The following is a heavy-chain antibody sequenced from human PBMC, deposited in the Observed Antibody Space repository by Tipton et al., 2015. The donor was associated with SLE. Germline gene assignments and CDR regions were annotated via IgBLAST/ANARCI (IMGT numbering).Heavy chain of an antibody. CDR3: ARDQILEGGAAFDI. Sequence: TLSLTCTVSGGSISSGDYYWSWIRQPPGKGLEWIGYIYFSGSSYYNPSLKSRVTISVDTSKNQFSLKLSSVTAADTAVYYCARDQILEGGAAFDIWGQGTMVTVSS. CDR1: GGSISSGDYY. V-gene: IGHV4-30-4*08. J-gene: IGHJ3*02. D-gene: IGHD2/OR15-2a*01. CDR2: IYFSGSS.